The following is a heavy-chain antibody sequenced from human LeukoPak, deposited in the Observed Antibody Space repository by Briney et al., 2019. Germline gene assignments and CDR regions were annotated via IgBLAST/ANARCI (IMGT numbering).Heavy chain of an antibody. Sequence: PSETLSLTCTVSGGSIGSYYWSWIRQPPGKGLEWIGYIYYSGSTNYNPSLKSRVTISVDTSKDQFSLKLSSVTAADTAVYYCAREGMTTFAFDIWGQGTMVTVSS. V-gene: IGHV4-59*01. CDR2: IYYSGST. CDR1: GGSIGSYY. D-gene: IGHD3-16*01. J-gene: IGHJ3*02. CDR3: AREGMTTFAFDI.